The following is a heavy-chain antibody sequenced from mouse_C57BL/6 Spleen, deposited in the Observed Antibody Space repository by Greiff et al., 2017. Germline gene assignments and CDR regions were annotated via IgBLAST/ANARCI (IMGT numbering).Heavy chain of an antibody. Sequence: VQLQQSGPGLVQPSQSLSITCTVSGFSLTSYGVHWVRQSPGKGLEWLGVIWRGGSTDYNAAFISRLSISKDNSKSQVFFKMNSLQADDTAIYYCARSYYSNYVGFDYWGQGTTLTVSS. J-gene: IGHJ2*01. CDR3: ARSYYSNYVGFDY. CDR1: GFSLTSYG. D-gene: IGHD2-5*01. CDR2: IWRGGST. V-gene: IGHV2-2*01.